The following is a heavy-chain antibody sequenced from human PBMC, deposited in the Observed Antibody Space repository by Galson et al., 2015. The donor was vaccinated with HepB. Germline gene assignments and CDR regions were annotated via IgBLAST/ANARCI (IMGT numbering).Heavy chain of an antibody. CDR3: ARTFYFDY. CDR2: LSSHGDNE. V-gene: IGHV3-30*04. J-gene: IGHJ4*02. D-gene: IGHD3-16*01. Sequence: SLRLSCAASGFTFSSYAMNWVRQAPGKGLEWVVVLSSHGDNEYYADSVKGRFTISRDDSENTVYLQMHSLRVEDTAVYYCARTFYFDYWGQGTLVTVSS. CDR1: GFTFSSYA.